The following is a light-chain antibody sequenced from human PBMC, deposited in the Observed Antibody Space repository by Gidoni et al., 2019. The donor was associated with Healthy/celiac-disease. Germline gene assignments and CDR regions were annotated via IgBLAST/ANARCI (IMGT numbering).Light chain of an antibody. Sequence: DIVMTQSPDSLAVSLGERATINCKSSQSVLSGSNNKNYLACYQQKPGQPPKLLIYWASTRESGVPDRFSGSGSGTDFTLTISSLQAEDVAVYYCQQYYSTPPTFGQGTKVDIK. CDR3: QQYYSTPPT. CDR1: QSVLSGSNNKNY. V-gene: IGKV4-1*01. J-gene: IGKJ1*01. CDR2: WAS.